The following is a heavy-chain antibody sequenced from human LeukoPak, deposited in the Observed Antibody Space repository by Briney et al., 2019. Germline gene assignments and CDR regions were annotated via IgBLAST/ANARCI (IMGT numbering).Heavy chain of an antibody. CDR1: GFTFSSYE. Sequence: GGSLRLSCAASGFTFSSYEMNWVRQAPGKGLEWVSYISSSGGTIFSADSVKGRFTISRDNAKNSLYLQMNSLRAEDTAVYYCAREIVGTPWVDYWGQGTLVTVSS. D-gene: IGHD1-26*01. J-gene: IGHJ4*02. CDR3: AREIVGTPWVDY. CDR2: ISSSGGTI. V-gene: IGHV3-48*03.